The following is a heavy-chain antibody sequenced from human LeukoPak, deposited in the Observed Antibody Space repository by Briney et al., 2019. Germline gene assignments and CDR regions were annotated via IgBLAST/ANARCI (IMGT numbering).Heavy chain of an antibody. CDR3: ARDSIYDGAFDI. CDR1: GFTFSSYG. Sequence: PGGSLRLSCAASGFTFSSYGMHWVRQAPGKGLEWVAVIWYDGSNKYYPDSVKGRFTISRDNSKNTLYLQMNSLRAEDTAVYYCARDSIYDGAFDIWGQGTMVTVSS. V-gene: IGHV3-33*01. CDR2: IWYDGSNK. J-gene: IGHJ3*02. D-gene: IGHD3-16*01.